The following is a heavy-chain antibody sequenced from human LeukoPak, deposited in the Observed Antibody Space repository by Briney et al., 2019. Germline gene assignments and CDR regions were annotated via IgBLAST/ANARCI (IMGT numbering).Heavy chain of an antibody. V-gene: IGHV3-7*01. D-gene: IGHD2-2*01. CDR2: LKQGGREK. Sequence: PGGSLRLSCAASGFTFTSYWISWVRQAPGKGLEGVANLKQGGREKYYVDSVKGRFTISRDNAKNLLYLQMNSLRDEDTAVDYCARWRGGFCSSTSCPGGLDYWGQGTMVTVSS. CDR1: GFTFTSYW. CDR3: ARWRGGFCSSTSCPGGLDY. J-gene: IGHJ4*02.